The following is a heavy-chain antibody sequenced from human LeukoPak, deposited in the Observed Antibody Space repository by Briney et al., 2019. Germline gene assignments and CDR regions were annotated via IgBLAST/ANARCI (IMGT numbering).Heavy chain of an antibody. CDR3: ARISTTDGFDI. CDR2: IYFSGST. J-gene: IGHJ3*02. V-gene: IGHV4-59*04. Sequence: PSETLSLTCTVSGGSISPYYWSWIRQPPGKGLEWIGNIYFSGSTDYNPSLKSRVTISVDTSKNQFSLKLTSVTAADAAVYYCARISTTDGFDIWGRGTMVTVSS. D-gene: IGHD2-2*01. CDR1: GGSISPYY.